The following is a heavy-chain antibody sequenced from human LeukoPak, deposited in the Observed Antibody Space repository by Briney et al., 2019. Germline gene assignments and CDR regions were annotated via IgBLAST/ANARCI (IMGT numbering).Heavy chain of an antibody. CDR2: IIPIFGTA. Sequence: WASVKVSFKASGGTFSSYAIGWVRQAPGQGLEWMGGIIPIFGTANYAQKFQGRVTITADESTSTAYMELSSLRSEDTAVYYCARELDGDSSGYPIDYWGQGTLVTVSS. CDR1: GGTFSSYA. J-gene: IGHJ4*02. V-gene: IGHV1-69*01. D-gene: IGHD3-22*01. CDR3: ARELDGDSSGYPIDY.